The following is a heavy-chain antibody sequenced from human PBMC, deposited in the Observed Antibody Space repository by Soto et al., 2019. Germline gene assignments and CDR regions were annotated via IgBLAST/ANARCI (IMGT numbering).Heavy chain of an antibody. CDR3: AKARSGSWHEGYYFDN. D-gene: IGHD2-15*01. CDR1: GFTFISYG. CDR2: MSYDGRDK. V-gene: IGHV3-30*18. Sequence: QVQLVESGGGVVQPGRSLRLSCAASGFTFISYGMHWVRQAPGQGLEWLAVMSYDGRDKYYADSVRGRFTSSRDNSKNTVDLQLNSLRVEDTAVYYCAKARSGSWHEGYYFDNWGQGTLVTVSS. J-gene: IGHJ4*02.